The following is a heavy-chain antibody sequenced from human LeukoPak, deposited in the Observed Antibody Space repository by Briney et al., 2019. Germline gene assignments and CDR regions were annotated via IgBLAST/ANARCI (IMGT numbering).Heavy chain of an antibody. D-gene: IGHD1-26*01. CDR2: IYYSGST. CDR3: ARQAVVGATFRDY. Sequence: TSETLSLTCTVSGGSISSSSYYWGWIRQPPGKGLEWIGSIYYSGSTYYNPSLKSRVTISVDTSKNQFSLKLSSVTAADTAVHYCARQAVVGATFRDYWGQGTLVTVSS. J-gene: IGHJ4*02. V-gene: IGHV4-39*01. CDR1: GGSISSSSYY.